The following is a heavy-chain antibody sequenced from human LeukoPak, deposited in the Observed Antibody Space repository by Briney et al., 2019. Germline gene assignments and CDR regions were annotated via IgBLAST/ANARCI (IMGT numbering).Heavy chain of an antibody. V-gene: IGHV4-59*08. D-gene: IGHD1-26*01. J-gene: IGHJ3*02. Sequence: PSETLSLTCNVSGGSMSSYYWYWIRQPPGKGLEWIGYIFYSGNTNYNPSLKNRVTFSLDPSKNQSSLKLSSVTAADTAVYYCASHSGRYSLGAFDIWGQGTMVTVS. CDR1: GGSMSSYY. CDR2: IFYSGNT. CDR3: ASHSGRYSLGAFDI.